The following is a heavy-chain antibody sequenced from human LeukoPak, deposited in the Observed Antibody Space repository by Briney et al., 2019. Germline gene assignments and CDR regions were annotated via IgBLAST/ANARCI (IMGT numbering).Heavy chain of an antibody. CDR1: GFTFSSYA. D-gene: IGHD3-3*01. CDR2: ISRSGGST. CDR3: AKDTYDFLYYYYYMDA. J-gene: IGHJ6*03. V-gene: IGHV3-23*01. Sequence: GGSLRLSCAASGFTFSSYAMSWVRQAPGGGVEWVSAISRSGGSTYYAASVKRRFTISAHNSNNTLYLQINSLRAEDTAVYYCAKDTYDFLYYYYYMDAWGKGTTVTVSS.